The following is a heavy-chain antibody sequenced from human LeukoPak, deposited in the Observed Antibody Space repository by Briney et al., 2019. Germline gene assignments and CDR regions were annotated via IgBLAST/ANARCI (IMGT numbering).Heavy chain of an antibody. CDR3: ARDQDYGLYYFDY. J-gene: IGHJ4*02. V-gene: IGHV3-23*01. CDR1: GFIFSNYA. D-gene: IGHD4-17*01. Sequence: PGGTLRLSCAASGFIFSNYAMTWARLTPGKGLEWVSAISGSGGTTYYADSVKGRFTISRDSSTNTLYLQMNSLRAEDTAVYYCARDQDYGLYYFDYWGQGTLVTVSS. CDR2: ISGSGGTT.